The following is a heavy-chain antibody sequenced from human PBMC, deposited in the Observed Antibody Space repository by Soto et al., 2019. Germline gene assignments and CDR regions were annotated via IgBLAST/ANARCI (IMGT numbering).Heavy chain of an antibody. J-gene: IGHJ5*02. V-gene: IGHV4-59*01. CDR2: IYYSGST. D-gene: IGHD3-10*01. CDR1: GGSISSYY. Sequence: SETLSLTCTVSGGSISSYYWSWIRQPPGKGLEWIGYIYYSGSTNYNPSLKSRVTISVDTSKNQFSLKLSSVTAADTAVYYCARARITRVRGVNWFDPWGQGTLVTVS. CDR3: ARARITRVRGVNWFDP.